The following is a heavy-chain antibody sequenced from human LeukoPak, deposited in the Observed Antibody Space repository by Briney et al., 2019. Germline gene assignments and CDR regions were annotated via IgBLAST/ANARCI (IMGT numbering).Heavy chain of an antibody. D-gene: IGHD6-13*01. CDR1: GYTFTGYY. CDR2: INPNSGGT. Sequence: ASVKVSCKASGYTFTGYYMHWVRQAPGQGLEWMGSINPNSGGTNYAQKFQGRVTMTRDTSISTAYMELSRLRSDDTAVYYCTRSSGIAAAGRGFDYWGQGTLVTVSS. J-gene: IGHJ4*02. V-gene: IGHV1-2*02. CDR3: TRSSGIAAAGRGFDY.